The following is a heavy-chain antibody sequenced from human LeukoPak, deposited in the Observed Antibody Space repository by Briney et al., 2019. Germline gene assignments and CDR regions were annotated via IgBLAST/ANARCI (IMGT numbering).Heavy chain of an antibody. CDR3: AKYSHDSSGSYDY. V-gene: IGHV3-23*01. J-gene: IGHJ4*02. Sequence: GGSLRLSCAASGFTFSNYAMSWVRQAPGKGLECISGFSGSGGRTFYADSVKGRFTISRDNSKNTLYLQMNSLRAEDTAVYYCAKYSHDSSGSYDYWGQGTLVTVSS. CDR1: GFTFSNYA. D-gene: IGHD3-22*01. CDR2: FSGSGGRT.